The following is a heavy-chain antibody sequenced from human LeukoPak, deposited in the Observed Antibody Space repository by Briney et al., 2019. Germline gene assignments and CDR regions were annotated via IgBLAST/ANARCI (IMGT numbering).Heavy chain of an antibody. V-gene: IGHV1-18*01. D-gene: IGHD3-10*01. CDR3: ARARTDMVRGVKGWFDP. CDR1: GYTFTSYG. Sequence: ASVKVSCKASGYTFTSYGISWVRQAPGQGLEWMGWISAYNGNTNYAQKLQGRVTITRDTSASTAYMELSSLRSEDTAVYYCARARTDMVRGVKGWFDPWGQGTLVTVSS. J-gene: IGHJ5*02. CDR2: ISAYNGNT.